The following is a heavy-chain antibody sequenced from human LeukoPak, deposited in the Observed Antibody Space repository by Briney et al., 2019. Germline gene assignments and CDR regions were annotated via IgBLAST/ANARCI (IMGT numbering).Heavy chain of an antibody. CDR2: IYHSGST. J-gene: IGHJ5*02. V-gene: IGHV4-38-2*01. CDR3: AMEVVPAAMWSLHWFDP. D-gene: IGHD2-2*01. CDR1: GYSISSGYY. Sequence: PSETLSLTCAVSGYSISSGYYWGWIRQPPGKGLEWIGSIYHSGSTYYNPSLKRRVTIAVDTSKNQFSLKLSSVTAADTAVYYCAMEVVPAAMWSLHWFDPWGQGTLVTVSS.